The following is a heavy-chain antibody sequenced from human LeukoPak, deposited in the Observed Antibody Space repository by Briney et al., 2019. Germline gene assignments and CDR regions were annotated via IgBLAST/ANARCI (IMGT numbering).Heavy chain of an antibody. CDR2: ISGNGGST. V-gene: IGHV3-23*01. CDR1: GFTFSTYA. CDR3: AQNKESYGGSTTDS. J-gene: IGHJ4*02. Sequence: GGSLRLSCAASGFTFSTYAMNWLRQAPGKGLEWVSSISGNGGSTYYADSVKGRFTISRDNFKSTLYLQMNSLRAEDTTVYFCAQNKESYGGSTTDSWGQGNLATVSS. D-gene: IGHD4-23*01.